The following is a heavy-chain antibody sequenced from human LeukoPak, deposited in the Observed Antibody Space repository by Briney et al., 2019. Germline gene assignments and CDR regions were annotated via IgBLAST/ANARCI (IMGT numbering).Heavy chain of an antibody. D-gene: IGHD4-17*01. CDR2: IHYSGNT. CDR3: ARDQDADSGIWFDP. CDR1: CDSIITYY. Sequence: SETLSLTSRVSCDSIITYYWNWSRRPPGKGREWGGDIHYSGNTNYNPSLKNRVTISVDTSKNQFSLKLSSVTAADTAVYYCARDQDADSGIWFDPWGQGTLVTVSS. J-gene: IGHJ5*02. V-gene: IGHV4-59*01.